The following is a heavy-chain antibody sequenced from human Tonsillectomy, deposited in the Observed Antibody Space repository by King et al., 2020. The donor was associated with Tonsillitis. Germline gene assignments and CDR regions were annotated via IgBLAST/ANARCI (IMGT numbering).Heavy chain of an antibody. CDR2: ISKVGNNK. Sequence: VQLVESGGGVVQPGRSLRLSCAGSGFTFSIYTLHWVRQAPGKGLEWVAAISKVGNNKNYAESVKGRFTISRDNYKNTLYLQINSLRAEDTAVFYCARAPPTVGLDYWGQGTLVTVSS. CDR1: GFTFSIYT. D-gene: IGHD4-23*01. V-gene: IGHV3-30*01. J-gene: IGHJ4*02. CDR3: ARAPPTVGLDY.